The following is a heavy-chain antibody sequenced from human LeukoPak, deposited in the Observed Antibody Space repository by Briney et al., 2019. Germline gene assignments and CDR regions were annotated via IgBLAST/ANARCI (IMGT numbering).Heavy chain of an antibody. D-gene: IGHD3/OR15-3a*01. Sequence: PGGSLRLSCAASGFSFSSYEMNWVRQAPGKGLEWVSYISSSGGTRNYADSVKGRFTISRDNARKSLYLQMNSLRAEDTAVYYCARDQDWLPDYRGQGTLVTVSS. CDR3: ARDQDWLPDY. J-gene: IGHJ4*02. CDR2: ISSSGGTR. V-gene: IGHV3-48*03. CDR1: GFSFSSYE.